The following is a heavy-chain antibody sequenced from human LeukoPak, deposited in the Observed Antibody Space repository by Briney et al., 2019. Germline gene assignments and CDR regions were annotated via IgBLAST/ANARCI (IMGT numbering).Heavy chain of an antibody. J-gene: IGHJ4*02. CDR3: ARHKPTGSYPLEL. Sequence: SETLSLTCTVSGGSISYYYWSWIRQPPGKGLEWIGHVYYSGRTTYNPSLRSRLTISVDTSTSQFSLKLSSVTAADTAVYYCARHKPTGSYPLELWGQGTLVTVSS. CDR2: VYYSGRT. CDR1: GGSISYYY. V-gene: IGHV4-59*08. D-gene: IGHD3-10*01.